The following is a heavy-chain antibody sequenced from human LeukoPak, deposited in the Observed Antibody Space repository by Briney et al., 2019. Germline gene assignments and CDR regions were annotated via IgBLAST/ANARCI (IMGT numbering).Heavy chain of an antibody. CDR1: GGSISSGGYY. D-gene: IGHD3-9*01. CDR2: TYYGGST. V-gene: IGHV4-31*03. Sequence: SQTLSLTCTVSGGSISSGGYYWTWIRQRPGKGLEWIGYTYYGGSTYYNPSLKSRVTMSVDTSKNQFSLKLSSVTAADTAVYYCARDRPPYYDILTEFDPWGQGTLVTVSS. CDR3: ARDRPPYYDILTEFDP. J-gene: IGHJ5*02.